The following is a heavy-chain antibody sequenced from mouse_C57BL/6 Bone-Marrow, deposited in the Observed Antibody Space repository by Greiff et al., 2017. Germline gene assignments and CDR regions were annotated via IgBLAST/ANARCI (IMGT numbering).Heavy chain of an antibody. D-gene: IGHD1-1*01. CDR1: GFTFSDYG. J-gene: IGHJ2*01. CDR2: ISSGSSTI. V-gene: IGHV5-17*01. CDR3: ARGTTVVYFDY. Sequence: DVKLVESGGGLVKPGGSLKLSCAASGFTFSDYGMHWVRQAPEKGLEWVAYISSGSSTIYYADKVKGRFTISRDNAKNTLFLQMTSLRSEDTAMYYCARGTTVVYFDYGGQGTTLTVSS.